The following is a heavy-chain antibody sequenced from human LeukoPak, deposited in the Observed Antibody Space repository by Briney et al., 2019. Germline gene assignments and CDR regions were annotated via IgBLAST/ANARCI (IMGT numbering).Heavy chain of an antibody. CDR2: ISAYNGNT. CDR1: GYTFTSYG. D-gene: IGHD5-12*01. V-gene: IGHV1-18*01. Sequence: ASVTVSCKASGYTFTSYGISWVRPAPGQGLEWMGWISAYNGNTNYAQKLQGRVTMTTDTSTSTAYMELRSLRSDDTAVYYCARDRIVATIIGRFDYWGQGTLVTVSS. CDR3: ARDRIVATIIGRFDY. J-gene: IGHJ4*02.